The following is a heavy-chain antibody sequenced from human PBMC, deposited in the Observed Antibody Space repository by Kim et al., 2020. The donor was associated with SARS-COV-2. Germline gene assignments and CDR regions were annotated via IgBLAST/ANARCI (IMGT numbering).Heavy chain of an antibody. CDR3: ARDALYDYVWGSYRYYYMDV. Sequence: ASVKVSCKASGYTFTSYGISWVRQAPGQGLEWMGWISAYNGNTNYAQKLQGRVTMTTDTSTSTAYMELRSLRSDDTAVYYCARDALYDYVWGSYRYYYMDVRGKGTTVTVSS. J-gene: IGHJ6*03. CDR2: ISAYNGNT. D-gene: IGHD3-16*02. V-gene: IGHV1-18*01. CDR1: GYTFTSYG.